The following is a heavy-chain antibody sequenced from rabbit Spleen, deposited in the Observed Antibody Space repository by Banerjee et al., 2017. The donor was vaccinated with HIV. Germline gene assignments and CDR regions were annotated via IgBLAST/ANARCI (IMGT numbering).Heavy chain of an antibody. J-gene: IGHJ4*01. Sequence: QEQLVESGGGLVKPEGSLTLTCTASGYSFIYSYWICWVRQAPGKGLEWIACIYVGSGGGTKYPSWAKGRFTISKTSSTTVTLQMTSLTAADTATYFCARGDYYPNGATSYASGLWGPGTLVTVS. D-gene: IGHD6-1*01. CDR2: IYVGSGGGT. CDR1: GYSFIYSYW. CDR3: ARGDYYPNGATSYASGL. V-gene: IGHV1S45*01.